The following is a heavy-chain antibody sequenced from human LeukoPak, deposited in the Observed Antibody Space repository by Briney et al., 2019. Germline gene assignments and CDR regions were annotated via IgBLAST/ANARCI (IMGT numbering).Heavy chain of an antibody. V-gene: IGHV6-1*01. CDR3: AREGLSGWYPPYILDY. J-gene: IGHJ4*02. Sequence: SQTLSLTCAISGDSVSSNSAAWNWIRQSPSRGLEWLGRTYYRSKWYNDYAVSVKSRITINPDTSKNQFSLQLNSVTPEDTAVYYCAREGLSGWYPPYILDYWGQGTLVTVSS. CDR2: TYYRSKWYN. CDR1: GDSVSSNSAA. D-gene: IGHD6-19*01.